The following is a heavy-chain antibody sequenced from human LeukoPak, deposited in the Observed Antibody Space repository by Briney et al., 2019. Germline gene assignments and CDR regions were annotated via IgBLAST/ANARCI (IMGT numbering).Heavy chain of an antibody. CDR1: GFTFSSYS. CDR3: AKDRLSSQGGYDYNY. Sequence: PGGSLRLSCAASGFTFSSYSMNWVRQAPGKGLEWVSAISGSGGSTYYADSVKGRFTISRDNSKNTLYLQMNSLRAEDTAVYYCAKDRLSSQGGYDYNYWGQGTLVTVSS. V-gene: IGHV3-23*01. D-gene: IGHD5-12*01. J-gene: IGHJ4*02. CDR2: ISGSGGST.